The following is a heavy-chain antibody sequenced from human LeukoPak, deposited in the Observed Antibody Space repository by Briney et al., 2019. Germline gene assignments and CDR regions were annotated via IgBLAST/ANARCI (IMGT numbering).Heavy chain of an antibody. V-gene: IGHV4-4*07. CDR3: ARDPGGNYYYGGYYDY. CDR2: IYIDGST. J-gene: IGHJ4*02. CDR1: GGSINNAY. Sequence: SETLSLTCTVSGGSINNAYWSWIRQPAGKGLEWIGRIYIDGSTNSNPSLNSRVTMSVDTSKNQFSLKLTSATAADTAVYYGARDPGGNYYYGGYYDYWGQGTLVTVSS. D-gene: IGHD4-23*01.